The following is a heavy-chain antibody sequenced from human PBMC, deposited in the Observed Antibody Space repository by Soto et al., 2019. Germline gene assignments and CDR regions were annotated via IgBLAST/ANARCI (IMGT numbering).Heavy chain of an antibody. J-gene: IGHJ5*02. CDR1: GFTFSSYG. CDR3: ARDSKSYDILTNGPLTAPNWFDP. CDR2: IWYDGSNK. V-gene: IGHV3-33*01. D-gene: IGHD3-9*01. Sequence: GGSLRLSCAASGFTFSSYGMHWVRQAPGKGLEWVAVIWYDGSNKYYADSVKGRFTISRDNFKNTLYLQMNSLRAEDTAVYYCARDSKSYDILTNGPLTAPNWFDPWGQGTPVTVSS.